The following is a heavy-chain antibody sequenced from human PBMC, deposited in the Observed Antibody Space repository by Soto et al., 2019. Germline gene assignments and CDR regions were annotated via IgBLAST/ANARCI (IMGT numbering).Heavy chain of an antibody. CDR1: GGSMNNFY. CDR3: ARHSPGSTGWQYYFDY. Sequence: SETLSLTCTVAGGSMNNFYWSWIRQPPGKGLEWIGYVSYSGSTHYSPSLKDRVTMSVDTSKNQFSLKLSSVTAADTAVYYCARHSPGSTGWQYYFDYWGQGTLVTVSS. V-gene: IGHV4-59*04. CDR2: VSYSGST. J-gene: IGHJ4*02. D-gene: IGHD6-19*01.